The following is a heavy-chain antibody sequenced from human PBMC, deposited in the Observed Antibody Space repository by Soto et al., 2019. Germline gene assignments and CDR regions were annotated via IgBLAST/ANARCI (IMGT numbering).Heavy chain of an antibody. J-gene: IGHJ4*02. D-gene: IGHD1-20*01. V-gene: IGHV3-30*18. CDR1: GFTFSSYG. CDR3: AKGDGRITGTYTKILDY. Sequence: QVQLVESGGGVVQPGRSLRLSCAASGFTFSSYGMHWVRQAPGKGLEWVAVISYDGSNKYYADSVKGRFTISRDNSKNTLYLQMNSLRAEDTAVYYCAKGDGRITGTYTKILDYWGQGTLVTVSS. CDR2: ISYDGSNK.